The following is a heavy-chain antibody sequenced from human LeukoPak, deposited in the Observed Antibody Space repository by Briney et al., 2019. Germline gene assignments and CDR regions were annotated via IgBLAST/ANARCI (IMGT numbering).Heavy chain of an antibody. CDR2: INPNSGGT. D-gene: IGHD1-26*01. CDR3: ARRVGATISRLDY. CDR1: GYTFTGYY. Sequence: ASVKVSCKASGYTFTGYYMHWVRQAPGQGLEWMGWINPNSGGTNYAQKFQGRVTMTRDTSISTAYMELSRLRSDDTAVYYCARRVGATISRLDYWGQGTLVTVSS. V-gene: IGHV1-2*02. J-gene: IGHJ4*02.